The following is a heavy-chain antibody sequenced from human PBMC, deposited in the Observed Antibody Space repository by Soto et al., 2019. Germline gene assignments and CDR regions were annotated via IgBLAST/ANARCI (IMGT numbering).Heavy chain of an antibody. CDR3: AKDDGTFFYDTSGYPLDY. CDR2: IAYDGTNT. Sequence: HPGGSLRLSCATSGFTFSNYGMHWVRQAPGKGLEWVAIIAYDGTNTYYADSVKGRFTISRDNSKNTLYLQMNSLRDEYTAVYYCAKDDGTFFYDTSGYPLDYWGKETLVPVSS. V-gene: IGHV3-30*18. CDR1: GFTFSNYG. J-gene: IGHJ4*02. D-gene: IGHD3-22*01.